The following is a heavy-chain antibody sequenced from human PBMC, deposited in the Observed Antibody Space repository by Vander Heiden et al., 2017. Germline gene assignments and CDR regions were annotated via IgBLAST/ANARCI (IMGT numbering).Heavy chain of an antibody. CDR2: ISSSGSTI. J-gene: IGHJ4*02. V-gene: IGHV3-48*03. Sequence: EVQLVASGGGLVQPGGSLVLSCAASGFTFRSYEMHWFRQAQGKGLEWVSYISSSGSTIYYADSVKGRFTISRDNAKNSLYLQMNSLRAEDTAVYYCARAPTGYCSGGSCPNDYWGQGTLVTVSS. CDR1: GFTFRSYE. D-gene: IGHD2-15*01. CDR3: ARAPTGYCSGGSCPNDY.